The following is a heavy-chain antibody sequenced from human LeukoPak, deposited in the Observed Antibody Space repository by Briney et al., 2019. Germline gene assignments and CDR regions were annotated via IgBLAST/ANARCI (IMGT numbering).Heavy chain of an antibody. CDR2: IYYSGST. CDR1: GGSISSYY. V-gene: IGHV4-59*08. Sequence: SETLSLTCTVSGGSISSYYWSWIRQPPGRGLEWIGYIYYSGSTNYNPSLKSRVTISVDTSKNQFSLKLSSVTAADTAVYYCARGHYWGQGTLVTVSS. CDR3: ARGHY. J-gene: IGHJ4*02.